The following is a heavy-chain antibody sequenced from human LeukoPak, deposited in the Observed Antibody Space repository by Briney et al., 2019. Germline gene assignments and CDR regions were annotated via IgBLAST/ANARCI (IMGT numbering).Heavy chain of an antibody. V-gene: IGHV4-39*07. D-gene: IGHD6-13*01. Sequence: PSETLSLTCTVSGGSISSSSYYWGWIRQPPGKGLEWIGSIYYSGSTYYNPSLKSRVTISVDTSKNQFSLKLSSVTAADTAVYYCAMAEGEQLFDYWGQGTLVTVSS. CDR3: AMAEGEQLFDY. J-gene: IGHJ4*02. CDR1: GGSISSSSYY. CDR2: IYYSGST.